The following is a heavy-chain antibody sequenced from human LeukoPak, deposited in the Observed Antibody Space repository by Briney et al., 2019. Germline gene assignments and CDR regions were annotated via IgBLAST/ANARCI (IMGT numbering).Heavy chain of an antibody. V-gene: IGHV3-30*18. J-gene: IGHJ4*02. Sequence: PGGSLRLSCAASGFTFSSYGMHWVRQAPGKGLEWVAVISYDGSNKYYADSVKGRFTISRDNSKNTLYLQMNSLRAEDTAVYYCAKSYYDFWSGYYLVDYWGQGTLVTVSS. D-gene: IGHD3-3*01. CDR1: GFTFSSYG. CDR3: AKSYYDFWSGYYLVDY. CDR2: ISYDGSNK.